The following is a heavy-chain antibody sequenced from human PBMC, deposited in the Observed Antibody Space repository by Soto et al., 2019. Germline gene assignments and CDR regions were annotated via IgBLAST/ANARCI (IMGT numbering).Heavy chain of an antibody. J-gene: IGHJ4*02. Sequence: RLSCAASGFTFSSYAMNWVRQAPGKGLEWVSAISGSGGSTYYVDSVKGRFTISRDNSRNTLYLQMNSLRAEDTAVYYCAKDPEVVVTAPDYWGQGTLVTVSS. D-gene: IGHD2-21*02. CDR1: GFTFSSYA. CDR3: AKDPEVVVTAPDY. V-gene: IGHV3-23*01. CDR2: ISGSGGST.